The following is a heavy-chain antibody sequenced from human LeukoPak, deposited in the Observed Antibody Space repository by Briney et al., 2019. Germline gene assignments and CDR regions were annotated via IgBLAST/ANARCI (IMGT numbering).Heavy chain of an antibody. V-gene: IGHV3-20*04. CDR2: INWSGGST. CDR3: ARVATYSSSHYFDY. D-gene: IGHD6-13*01. Sequence: GGSLRLSCAASGFTFDDYGMSWVRQAPGKGLEWVSGINWSGGSTGYADSVKGRFTISRDNAKNSLYLQMNSLRAEDTALYYCARVATYSSSHYFDYWGQGTLVTVSS. CDR1: GFTFDDYG. J-gene: IGHJ4*02.